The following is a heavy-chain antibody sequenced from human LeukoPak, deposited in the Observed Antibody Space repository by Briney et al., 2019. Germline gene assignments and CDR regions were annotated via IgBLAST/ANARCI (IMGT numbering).Heavy chain of an antibody. CDR1: GFTFSSYA. Sequence: GRSLRLSCAASGFTFSSYAMHWVRQAPGKGLEWVAVISYDGSNKYYADSVKGRFTISRDNSKNTLYLQMNSLRAEDTAVYYCARGSGSSFYYYYYGMDVWGQGTTVTVSS. D-gene: IGHD3-3*01. CDR3: ARGSGSSFYYYYYGMDV. CDR2: ISYDGSNK. J-gene: IGHJ6*02. V-gene: IGHV3-30-3*01.